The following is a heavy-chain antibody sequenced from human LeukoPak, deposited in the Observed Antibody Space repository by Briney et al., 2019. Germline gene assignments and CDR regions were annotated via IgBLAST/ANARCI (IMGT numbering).Heavy chain of an antibody. CDR3: AREQGYYDFWTSRYYGMDV. D-gene: IGHD3-3*01. V-gene: IGHV1-18*01. CDR2: ISAYNGNT. CDR1: GGTFSSYA. Sequence: ASVKVSCKASGGTFSSYAISWVRQAPGQGLEWMGWISAYNGNTNYAQKLQGRVTMTTDTSTSTAYMELRSLRSDDTAVYYCAREQGYYDFWTSRYYGMDVWGQGTTVTVSS. J-gene: IGHJ6*02.